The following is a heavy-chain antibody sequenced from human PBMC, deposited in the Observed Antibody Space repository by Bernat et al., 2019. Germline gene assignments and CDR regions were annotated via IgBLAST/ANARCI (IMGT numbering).Heavy chain of an antibody. CDR1: GFTFSSYS. J-gene: IGHJ4*02. V-gene: IGHV3-21*01. D-gene: IGHD3-16*01. Sequence: VQLVESGGGVVQPGRSLRLSCAASGFTFSSYSMNWVRQAPGKGLEWVSSISSSSSYIYYADSVKGRFTISRDNAKNSLYLQMNSLRAEDTAVYYCARGRDYVWGSYRTFDYWGQGTLVTVSS. CDR3: ARGRDYVWGSYRTFDY. CDR2: ISSSSSYI.